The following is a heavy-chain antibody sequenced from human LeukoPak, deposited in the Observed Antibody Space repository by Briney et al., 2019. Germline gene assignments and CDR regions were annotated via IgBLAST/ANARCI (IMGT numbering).Heavy chain of an antibody. CDR2: IGYDGSNK. D-gene: IGHD3-9*01. Sequence: PGGSLRLSCAASGFTFSNYGMHWVRQAPGKGLEWVALIGYDGSNKYYPDSLKGRFTISRDNSKNTLYLQMNSLRAEDTAVYYCARGRYFDSSYGMDVWGKGTTVTVSS. V-gene: IGHV3-33*01. CDR1: GFTFSNYG. J-gene: IGHJ6*04. CDR3: ARGRYFDSSYGMDV.